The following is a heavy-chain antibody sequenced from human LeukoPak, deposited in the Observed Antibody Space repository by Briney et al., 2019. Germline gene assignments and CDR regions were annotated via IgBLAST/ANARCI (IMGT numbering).Heavy chain of an antibody. CDR1: GYTFTSYG. V-gene: IGHV1-8*02. CDR3: ARGPSPPMVRGVIRNWFDP. D-gene: IGHD3-10*01. J-gene: IGHJ5*02. CDR2: MNPNSGNT. Sequence: ASVKVSCKASGYTFTSYGISWVRQAPGQGLEWMGWMNPNSGNTGYAQKFHGRVTMTRNTSISTAYMELSSLRSEDTAVYYCARGPSPPMVRGVIRNWFDPWGQGTLVTVSS.